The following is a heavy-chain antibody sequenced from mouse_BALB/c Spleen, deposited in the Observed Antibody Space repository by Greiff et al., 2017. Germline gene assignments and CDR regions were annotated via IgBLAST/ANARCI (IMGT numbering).Heavy chain of an antibody. CDR3: ARRGDSSGSFAY. CDR2: ISYSGST. CDR1: GYSITSDYA. Sequence: EVKLQESGPGLVKPSQSLSLTCTVTGYSITSDYAWNWIRQFPGNKLEWMGYISYSGSTSYNPSLKSRISITRDTSKNQFFLQLNSVTTEDTATYYCARRGDSSGSFAYWGQGTLVTVSA. D-gene: IGHD3-2*01. V-gene: IGHV3-2*02. J-gene: IGHJ3*01.